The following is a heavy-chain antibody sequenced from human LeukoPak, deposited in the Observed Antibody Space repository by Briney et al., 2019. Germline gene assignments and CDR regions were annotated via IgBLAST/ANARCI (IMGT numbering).Heavy chain of an antibody. V-gene: IGHV4-4*02. J-gene: IGHJ4*02. CDR1: GGSISSSNW. Sequence: SETLSLTCAVSGGSISSSNWWSWVRQPPGKGLEWIGEIYHSGSTNYNPSLKSRVTISVDKSKNQFSLKLSSVTAADTAVYYCARVYSGSYLAYFDYWGQGTLVTVSS. CDR3: ARVYSGSYLAYFDY. D-gene: IGHD1-26*01. CDR2: IYHSGST.